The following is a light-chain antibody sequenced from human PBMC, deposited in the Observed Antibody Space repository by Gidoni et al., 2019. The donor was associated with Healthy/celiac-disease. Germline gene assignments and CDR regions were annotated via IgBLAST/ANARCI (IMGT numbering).Light chain of an antibody. CDR2: DAS. CDR1: QDISNY. J-gene: IGKJ4*01. Sequence: DIQMTQSPSSLSASVGDRVTITCQASQDISNYLNWYQQKQGKAPKLLIYDASNLETGVPSRFSGSGSGTDFPFTISSLQPEDIATYYCQQYDNLPPFTFGGGTKVEIK. V-gene: IGKV1-33*01. CDR3: QQYDNLPPFT.